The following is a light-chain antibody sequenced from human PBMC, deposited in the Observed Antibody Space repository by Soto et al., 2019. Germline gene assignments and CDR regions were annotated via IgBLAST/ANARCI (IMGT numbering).Light chain of an antibody. CDR3: QTWGTGTVV. V-gene: IGLV4-69*01. J-gene: IGLJ2*01. CDR2: LNSDGSH. Sequence: QLVLTQSPSASASLGASVKLTCTLSSGHSSYAIAWHQQQPEKGPRYLMKLNSDGSHSKGDGIPDRFSGSSSGAERYLTISSLQSEDEADYYCQTWGTGTVVFGGGPKLTVL. CDR1: SGHSSYA.